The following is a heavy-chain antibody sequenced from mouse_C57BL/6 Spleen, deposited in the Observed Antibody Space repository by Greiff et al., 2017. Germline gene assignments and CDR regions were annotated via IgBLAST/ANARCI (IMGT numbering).Heavy chain of an antibody. D-gene: IGHD1-1*01. Sequence: EVQLQQSGAELVKPGASVKLSCTASGFNIKDYYMHWVKQRTEQGLEWIGRIDPEDGETKYAPKFQCKATITADTSSNTAYLQLSSLTSEDTAVYYCARESCYDGSSPCDYWGQGTTLTVSS. V-gene: IGHV14-2*01. CDR2: IDPEDGET. CDR3: ARESCYDGSSPCDY. CDR1: GFNIKDYY. J-gene: IGHJ2*01.